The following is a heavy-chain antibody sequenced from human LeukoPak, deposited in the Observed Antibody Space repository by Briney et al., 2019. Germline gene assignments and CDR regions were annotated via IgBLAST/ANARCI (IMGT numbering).Heavy chain of an antibody. CDR2: IDYSGST. J-gene: IGHJ5*02. CDR3: ARGLRFHVGSGNWFDL. V-gene: IGHV4-34*01. CDR1: GGTFRGYY. Sequence: PSETLFLTCAVSGGTFRGYYWSWIRQPPGRGLAWIGEIDYSGSTSYNPSLESRLTLSVDTSKSQVSLNLNSVTAADTAVYYCARGLRFHVGSGNWFDLWGQGTLVTVSS. D-gene: IGHD3-10*01.